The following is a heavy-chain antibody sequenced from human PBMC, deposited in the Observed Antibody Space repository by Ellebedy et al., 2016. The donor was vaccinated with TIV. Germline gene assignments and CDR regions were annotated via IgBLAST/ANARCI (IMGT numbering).Heavy chain of an antibody. J-gene: IGHJ4*02. CDR2: ISAYNGNT. CDR1: GYTFTSYG. D-gene: IGHD6-19*01. Sequence: AASVKVSCKASGYTFTSYGISWARQAPGQGLEWMGWISAYNGNTNYAQKLQGRVTMTTDTSTSTAYMELRSLRSDDTAVYYCARDRKLDSSGWHLEWVGGSYWGQGTLVTVSS. CDR3: ARDRKLDSSGWHLEWVGGSY. V-gene: IGHV1-18*04.